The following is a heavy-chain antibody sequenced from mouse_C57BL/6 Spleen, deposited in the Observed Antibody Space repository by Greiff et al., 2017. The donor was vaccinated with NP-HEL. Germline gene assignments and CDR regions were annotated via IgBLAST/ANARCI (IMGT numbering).Heavy chain of an antibody. V-gene: IGHV5-4*01. CDR3: ARDRYYGSSPYYFDY. CDR1: GFTFSSYA. CDR2: ISDGGSYT. D-gene: IGHD1-1*01. J-gene: IGHJ2*01. Sequence: EVMLVESGGGLVKPGGSLKLSCAASGFTFSSYAMSWVRQTPEKRLEWVATISDGGSYTYYPDNVKGRFTISRDNAKNNLYLQMSHRKSEDTAMYYCARDRYYGSSPYYFDYWGQGTTLTVSS.